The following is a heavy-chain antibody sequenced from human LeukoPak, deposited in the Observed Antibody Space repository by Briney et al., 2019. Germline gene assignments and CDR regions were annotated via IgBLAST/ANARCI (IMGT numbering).Heavy chain of an antibody. D-gene: IGHD2/OR15-2a*01. V-gene: IGHV3-48*02. CDR2: VSASGSAT. CDR3: ARVSGLGAREYLDH. Sequence: GGSLRLSCAASGFTFSSYTMNWVRQAPGKGLEWVSYVSASGSATYYGDSVKGRFTISRDNAKDSVYMQMNSLRDEDTAVYYCARVSGLGAREYLDHWGQGTLVTVSS. J-gene: IGHJ4*02. CDR1: GFTFSSYT.